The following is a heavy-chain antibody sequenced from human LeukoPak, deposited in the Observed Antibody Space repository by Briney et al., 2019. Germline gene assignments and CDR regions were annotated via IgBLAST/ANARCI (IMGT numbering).Heavy chain of an antibody. V-gene: IGHV3-21*04. D-gene: IGHD6-13*01. CDR3: AKDLNMAAAHIRMGV. CDR1: GFTFSSYS. Sequence: GGSLRLSCAASGFTFSSYSMNWVRRAPGKGLEWVSSISSSSSYIYYADSVKGRFTISRDNAKNSLYLQMNSLTADDTALYYCAKDLNMAAAHIRMGVWGQGTTVTVSS. CDR2: ISSSSSYI. J-gene: IGHJ6*02.